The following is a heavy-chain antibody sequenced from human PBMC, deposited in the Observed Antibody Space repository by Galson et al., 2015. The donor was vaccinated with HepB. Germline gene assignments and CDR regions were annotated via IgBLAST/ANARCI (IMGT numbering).Heavy chain of an antibody. J-gene: IGHJ5*02. Sequence: SLRLSCAASGFTFSDYYMSWIRQAPGKGLEWVSYISSSSSYTNYADSVKGRFTISRDNAKNSLYLQMNSLRAEDTAVYYCARDQSWFGELSAGGGPPYNWFDPWGQGTLVTVSS. D-gene: IGHD3-10*01. CDR1: GFTFSDYY. CDR3: ARDQSWFGELSAGGGPPYNWFDP. CDR2: ISSSSSYT. V-gene: IGHV3-11*06.